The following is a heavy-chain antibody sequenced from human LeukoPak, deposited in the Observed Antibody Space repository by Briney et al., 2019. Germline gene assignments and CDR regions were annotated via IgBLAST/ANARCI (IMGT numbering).Heavy chain of an antibody. CDR1: GFTFGDYA. J-gene: IGHJ4*02. V-gene: IGHV3-49*04. D-gene: IGHD1-26*01. CDR2: IRSKTYGGTT. CDR3: TPAWDIVGATTPVGY. Sequence: GGSLRLSCIASGFTFGDYAVSWVRQAPGKGLEWVGFIRSKTYGGTTEYAASVQVRFTISRDDSKSIAYLQMNSLKTEDTAVYYCTPAWDIVGATTPVGYWGQGTLVTVSS.